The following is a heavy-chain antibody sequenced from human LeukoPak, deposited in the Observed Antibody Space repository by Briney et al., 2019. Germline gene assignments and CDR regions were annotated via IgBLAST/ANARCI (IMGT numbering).Heavy chain of an antibody. V-gene: IGHV3-30*03. J-gene: IGHJ4*02. D-gene: IGHD3-3*01. CDR2: ISYDGSNK. Sequence: GGSLRLSCAASGFTFSSYGMHWVRQAPGKGLEWVAVISYDGSNKYYADSVKGRFTISRDNSKNTLYLQMNSLRAEDTAVYYCARDHLIPGDVWNGYPDYWGQGTLVTVSS. CDR1: GFTFSSYG. CDR3: ARDHLIPGDVWNGYPDY.